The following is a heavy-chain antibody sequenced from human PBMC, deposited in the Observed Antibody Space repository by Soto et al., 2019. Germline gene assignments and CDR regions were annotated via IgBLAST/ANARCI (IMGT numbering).Heavy chain of an antibody. D-gene: IGHD2-15*01. CDR1: GNTFTTYY. J-gene: IGHJ4*02. CDR3: ARRGYCSGGSCPLGFDY. Sequence: ASVKVSCKASGNTFTTYYVHWVRQAPGQGLEWMGVINPGDGGTSYAQKFQGRVTMTRDTSTSTVYMELSSLRSEDTAMYYCARRGYCSGGSCPLGFDYWGQGTLVTVSS. V-gene: IGHV1-46*03. CDR2: INPGDGGT.